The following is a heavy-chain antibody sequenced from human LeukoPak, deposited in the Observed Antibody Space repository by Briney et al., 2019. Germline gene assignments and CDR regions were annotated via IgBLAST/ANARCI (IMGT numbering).Heavy chain of an antibody. J-gene: IGHJ6*02. CDR3: ARGGSYGYYYYYYGMDV. D-gene: IGHD1-26*01. V-gene: IGHV3-33*01. CDR2: IWYDGSNK. Sequence: GRSLRLSCAASGFTFSSYGMHWVRQAPGKGLEWVAVIWYDGSNKYYADSVKGRFTISRDNSKNTLYLQMNSLRAEDTAVYYCARGGSYGYYYYYYGMDVWGQGTTVTVSS. CDR1: GFTFSSYG.